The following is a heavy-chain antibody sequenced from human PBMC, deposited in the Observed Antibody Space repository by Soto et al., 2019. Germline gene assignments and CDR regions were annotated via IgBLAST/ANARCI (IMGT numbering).Heavy chain of an antibody. Sequence: WCLAVFCASRCLSVELLWVSGVRHAPGKGLEWISSISGSGFKKYYADSVKGRFTISRDNSKSTVYLELNNLSAEDTAVYHCAKNQGVELVQLATVAWFDPWAQRSVVPV. D-gene: IGHD1-1*01. CDR1: CLSVELLW. CDR2: ISGSGFKK. J-gene: IGHJ5*02. CDR3: AKNQGVELVQLATVAWFDP. V-gene: IGHV3-23*01.